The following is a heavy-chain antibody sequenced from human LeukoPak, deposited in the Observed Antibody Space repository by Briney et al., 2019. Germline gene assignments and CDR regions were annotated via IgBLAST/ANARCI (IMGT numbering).Heavy chain of an antibody. J-gene: IGHJ4*02. V-gene: IGHV3-23*01. D-gene: IGHD3-22*01. Sequence: GGSLRLSCAVSGISLSNYGMSWVRQAPGKGLEWVAGISGSGGGINYADSVKGRFTISRDNPKNTLYLQMNRLRADDTAVYFCAKRGVVIRVILVGFHKEAYYFDSWGQGALVTVSS. CDR2: ISGSGGGI. CDR1: GISLSNYG. CDR3: AKRGVVIRVILVGFHKEAYYFDS.